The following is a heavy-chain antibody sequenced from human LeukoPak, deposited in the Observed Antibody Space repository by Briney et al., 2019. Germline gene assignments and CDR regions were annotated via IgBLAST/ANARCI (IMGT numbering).Heavy chain of an antibody. CDR2: IYYSGSS. V-gene: IGHV4-59*01. D-gene: IGHD6-19*01. J-gene: IGHJ4*02. CDR1: GASISTYY. CDR3: ATLDIGSSSGWYFRY. Sequence: SETLSLTCTVSGASISTYYWSWVRQPPGKGLQWIGWIYYSGSSNYNPSLESRVTMSVDTSKNQSSLKLNSVTAVDTAVYYCATLDIGSSSGWYFRYWGQGTLSTVSS.